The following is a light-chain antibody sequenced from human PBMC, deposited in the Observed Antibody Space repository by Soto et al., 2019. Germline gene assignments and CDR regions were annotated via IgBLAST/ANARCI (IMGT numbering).Light chain of an antibody. CDR1: QGIRTY. Sequence: IPLTQSPSSLSASVGDRVTLTCRASQGIRTYLAWYQQKPGKAPKLLIYSASTLQSGVPSRFSGSGSGTDFTLTISSLQPEDFATYYCLQVDGFPWTFGQGTKVEI. CDR2: SAS. J-gene: IGKJ1*01. V-gene: IGKV1-9*01. CDR3: LQVDGFPWT.